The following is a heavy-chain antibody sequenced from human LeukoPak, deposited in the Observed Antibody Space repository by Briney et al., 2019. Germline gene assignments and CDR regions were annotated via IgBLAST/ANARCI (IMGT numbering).Heavy chain of an antibody. CDR1: GSTFSSYS. CDR3: ARGRYYDSSGPFDY. D-gene: IGHD3-22*01. J-gene: IGHJ4*02. Sequence: GGSLRLSCAASGSTFSSYSMNWVRQAPGKGLEWVSYISSSSSTIYYADSVKGRFTISRDNAKNSLYLQMNSLRAEDTAVYYCARGRYYDSSGPFDYWGQGTLVTVSS. CDR2: ISSSSSTI. V-gene: IGHV3-48*04.